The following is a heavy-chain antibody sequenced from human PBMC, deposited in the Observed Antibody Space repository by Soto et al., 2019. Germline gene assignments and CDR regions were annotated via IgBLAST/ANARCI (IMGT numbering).Heavy chain of an antibody. J-gene: IGHJ3*02. V-gene: IGHV2-26*01. CDR1: GFSLSNARMG. CDR2: IFSNDEK. Sequence: QVTLKESGPVLVKPTETLTLTCTVSGFSLSNARMGVSWIRQPPGKALEWLAHIFSNDEKSYSTSLKSRLTIPKDTSKSQVVLTMTNMDPVDTATYYCARMEEIVVDNIRMDAFDIWGQGTMVTVSS. D-gene: IGHD3-22*01. CDR3: ARMEEIVVDNIRMDAFDI.